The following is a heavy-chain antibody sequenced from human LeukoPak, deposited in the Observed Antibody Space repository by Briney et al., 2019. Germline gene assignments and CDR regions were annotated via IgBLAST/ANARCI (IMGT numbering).Heavy chain of an antibody. CDR2: IYNSGST. J-gene: IGHJ4*02. CDR3: ARDSIKGST. CDR1: GGSVSSGSYY. Sequence: SETLSLTCTVSGGSVSSGSYYWSWIRQPPGKGLKRIGYIYNSGSTKYNPSLKSRVTISVDTSKNQFSLKVSSVTAADTAVYYCARDSIKGSTWGQGTLVTVSS. D-gene: IGHD2-15*01. V-gene: IGHV4-61*01.